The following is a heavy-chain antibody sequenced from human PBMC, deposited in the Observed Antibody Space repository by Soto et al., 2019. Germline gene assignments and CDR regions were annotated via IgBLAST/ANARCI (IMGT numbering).Heavy chain of an antibody. J-gene: IGHJ3*02. D-gene: IGHD3-22*01. CDR2: IYHSGST. V-gene: IGHV4-4*02. CDR1: GGSISSSNW. Sequence: QVQLQESGPGLVKPSGTLSLTCAVSGGSISSSNWWSWVRQPPGKGLEWIGEIYHSGSTNYNPSLKSRVTISVDKSKNQFSLKLSSVTAADTAVYYCARYYRSDYYDSSGYYYAFDIWGQGTMVTVSS. CDR3: ARYYRSDYYDSSGYYYAFDI.